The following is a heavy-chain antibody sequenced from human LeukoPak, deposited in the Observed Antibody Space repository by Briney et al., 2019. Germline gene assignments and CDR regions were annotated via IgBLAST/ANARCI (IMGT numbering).Heavy chain of an antibody. J-gene: IGHJ6*02. Sequence: GGSLRLSCAASGFTFSSYTMNWVRQAPGKRLEWVSYISGSGSTIYYADSVKGRFTISRDNAKNSLYLQMNSLRAEDTAVYYCARGSYGMDVWGQGTTVTVSS. CDR1: GFTFSSYT. V-gene: IGHV3-48*01. CDR2: ISGSGSTI. CDR3: ARGSYGMDV.